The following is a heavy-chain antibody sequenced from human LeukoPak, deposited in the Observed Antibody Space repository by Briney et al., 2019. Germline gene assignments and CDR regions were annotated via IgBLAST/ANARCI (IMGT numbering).Heavy chain of an antibody. V-gene: IGHV3-11*01. CDR1: GITFSDHY. CDR3: AREVRYTSSWYVFYYFDY. D-gene: IGHD6-13*01. Sequence: KAGGSLRLSCAVSGITFSDHYMSWIRQAPGKGLEWVAHISSSGGTIEYADSVKGRFAISRDNAKNSLYLQMNSLRVEDTAIYYCAREVRYTSSWYVFYYFDYWGQGTPVTVSS. J-gene: IGHJ4*02. CDR2: ISSSGGTI.